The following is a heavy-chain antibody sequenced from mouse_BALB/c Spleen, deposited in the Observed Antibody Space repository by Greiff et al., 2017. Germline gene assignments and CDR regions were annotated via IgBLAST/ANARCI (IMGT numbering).Heavy chain of an antibody. CDR2: ISYGGST. Sequence: EVQLVESGPGLVKPSQSLSLTCTVTGYSITSDYAWNWIRQFPGNKLEWMAYISYGGSTNYNPSLNSRIPITRDTSKNQFFLQLNSVTTEDTATYDCARLDYWGQGTSVTVSS. CDR1: GYSITSDYA. CDR3: ARLDY. V-gene: IGHV3-2*02. J-gene: IGHJ4*01.